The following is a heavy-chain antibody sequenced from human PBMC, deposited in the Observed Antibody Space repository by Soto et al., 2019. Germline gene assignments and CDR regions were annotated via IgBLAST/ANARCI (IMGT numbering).Heavy chain of an antibody. V-gene: IGHV5-51*01. CDR1: GYSFTSYW. CDR2: IYPGDSDT. Sequence: GESLKISCKGSGYSFTSYWIAWVRQMPGKGLEWMGIIYPGDSDTRYRPSFQGRVTISADKSISTAYLQWSSLQASDTAVYYCARSSGHEYYFDYWGQGTLVTVSS. CDR3: ARSSGHEYYFDY. J-gene: IGHJ4*02. D-gene: IGHD6-19*01.